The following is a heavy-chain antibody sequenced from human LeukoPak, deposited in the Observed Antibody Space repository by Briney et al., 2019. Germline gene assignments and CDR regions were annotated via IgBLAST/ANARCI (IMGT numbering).Heavy chain of an antibody. Sequence: ASVKVSCKASGYTFTGNYMHWVRQAPGQGLEWMGWINPNSGGTNYAQKFQGRVTMTRNTSISTAYMELSRLRSDDTAVYYCARSHYYYYYMDVWGKGTTVTVSS. CDR1: GYTFTGNY. J-gene: IGHJ6*03. CDR2: INPNSGGT. V-gene: IGHV1-2*02. CDR3: ARSHYYYYYMDV.